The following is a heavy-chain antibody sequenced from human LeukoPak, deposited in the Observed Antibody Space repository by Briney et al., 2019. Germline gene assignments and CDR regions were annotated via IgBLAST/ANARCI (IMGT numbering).Heavy chain of an antibody. CDR1: GFTFTDYA. CDR2: ISGSGGST. D-gene: IGHD6-19*01. J-gene: IGHJ4*02. V-gene: IGHV3-23*01. CDR3: ARKEGYSSAWYWDN. Sequence: GGSLRLSCAASGFTFTDYAMTRVRQAPGKGLEWVSAISGSGGSTYYADSVKGRFTISRDNSKNTLYLQMNTLRAEDTAVYYCARKEGYSSAWYWDNWGQGTLVTVSS.